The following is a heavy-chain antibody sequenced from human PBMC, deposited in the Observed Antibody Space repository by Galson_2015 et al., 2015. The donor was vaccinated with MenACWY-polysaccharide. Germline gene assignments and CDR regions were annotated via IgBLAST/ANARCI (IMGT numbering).Heavy chain of an antibody. CDR3: VRDQGSSDYHFYY. V-gene: IGHV3-7*01. Sequence: SLRLSCAASGFALSGYWMSWIRQAPGKGLERVANIKFDGSEAVYVDSVKGRFTVSRDNARNALYLQMNSLRAEDTAVYYCVRDQGSSDYHFYY. D-gene: IGHD6-19*01. J-gene: IGHJ6*01. CDR2: IKFDGSEA. CDR1: GFALSGYW.